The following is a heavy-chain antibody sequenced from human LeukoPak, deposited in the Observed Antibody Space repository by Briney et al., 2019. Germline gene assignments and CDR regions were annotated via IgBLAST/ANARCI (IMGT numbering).Heavy chain of an antibody. CDR2: INYSGST. CDR3: VRPIRGYSFDYYDY. CDR1: GGSISNYY. Sequence: SETLSLTCTVSGGSISNYYWSWIRQPPGKGLEWIGYINYSGSTNYNPSLKSRVTMSVDTSKNQFSLKLTSVTAADTAVYYCVRPIRGYSFDYYDYWGQGTLVTVSS. V-gene: IGHV4-59*01. J-gene: IGHJ4*02. D-gene: IGHD5-18*01.